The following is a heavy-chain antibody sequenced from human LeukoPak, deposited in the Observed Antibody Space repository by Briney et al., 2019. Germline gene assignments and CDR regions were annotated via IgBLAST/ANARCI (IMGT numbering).Heavy chain of an antibody. CDR3: AKDNMSPRPLIGYYYYYGMDV. CDR2: IIPIFGTA. J-gene: IGHJ6*02. CDR1: GGTFSSYA. D-gene: IGHD2/OR15-2a*01. Sequence: SVKVSCKASGGTFSSYAISWVRQAPGQGLEWMGGIIPIFGTANYAQKFQGRVTITADESTSTAYMELSSLRAEDTAVYYCAKDNMSPRPLIGYYYYYGMDVWGQGTTVTVSS. V-gene: IGHV1-69*13.